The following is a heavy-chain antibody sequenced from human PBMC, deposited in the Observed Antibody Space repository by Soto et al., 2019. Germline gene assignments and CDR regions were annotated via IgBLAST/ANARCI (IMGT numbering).Heavy chain of an antibody. D-gene: IGHD3-9*01. CDR2: INRGGTAM. J-gene: IGHJ4*02. CDR3: VREFDWNFDY. V-gene: IGHV3-48*02. CDR1: GFTFSIYS. Sequence: VQLVDSGGGVVQPGGSLRLSCADSGFTFSIYSMNWIRQAPGKGLEWVSYINRGGTAMYYADSVKGRFTVSRDDAKNSLYLEMNSLRDEDTAVYYCVREFDWNFDYWGQGTLVTVTA.